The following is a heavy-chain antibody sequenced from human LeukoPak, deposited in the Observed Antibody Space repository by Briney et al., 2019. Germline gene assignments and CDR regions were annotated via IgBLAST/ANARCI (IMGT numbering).Heavy chain of an antibody. J-gene: IGHJ3*02. Sequence: GASVKVSCKISGYIFTSSGIIWVRQAPGQGLEWMAYISPLNGKTRFALKIQGRVTLTTDTSTSTAYMELKSLRYDDTAVYFCARELWCSGGNCYLNAFDMWGQGTMVTVSS. D-gene: IGHD2-15*01. CDR1: GYIFTSSG. V-gene: IGHV1-18*01. CDR3: ARELWCSGGNCYLNAFDM. CDR2: ISPLNGKT.